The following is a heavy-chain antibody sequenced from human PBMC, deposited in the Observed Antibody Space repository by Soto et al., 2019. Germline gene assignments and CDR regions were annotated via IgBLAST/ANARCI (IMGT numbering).Heavy chain of an antibody. Sequence: LSLTCAVYGGSFSGYYWSWIRQPPGKGLEWIGEINHSGSTNYNPSLKSRVTISVDTSKNQFSLKLSSVTAADTAVYYCARGGVWRAYSSSSKNWFDPWGQGTLATVSS. CDR3: ARGGVWRAYSSSSKNWFDP. J-gene: IGHJ5*02. CDR2: INHSGST. CDR1: GGSFSGYY. V-gene: IGHV4-34*01. D-gene: IGHD6-6*01.